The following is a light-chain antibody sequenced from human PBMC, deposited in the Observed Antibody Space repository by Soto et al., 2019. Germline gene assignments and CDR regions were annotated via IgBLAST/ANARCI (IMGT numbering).Light chain of an antibody. Sequence: QSVLTQPPSVSGAPGQRVTISCTGSSSNIGAGFDVHWYQQLPGTAPKLLISGNTNRPSGVPDRFSGSKSGTSASLAITGLQAEDEADYYWQSYDNTLSGWVFGGGTKLTVL. CDR3: QSYDNTLSGWV. CDR1: SSNIGAGFD. CDR2: GNT. J-gene: IGLJ3*02. V-gene: IGLV1-40*01.